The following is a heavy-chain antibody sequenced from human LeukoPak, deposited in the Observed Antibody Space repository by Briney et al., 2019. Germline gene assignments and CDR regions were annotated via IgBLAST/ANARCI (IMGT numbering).Heavy chain of an antibody. D-gene: IGHD4-17*01. CDR1: GFTFSSYG. CDR3: AKDRVPYGEFDY. CDR2: ISYDGSNK. V-gene: IGHV3-30*18. J-gene: IGHJ4*02. Sequence: GGSLRLSCAACGFTFSSYGMLWVRQAPGKGLEWVAVISYDGSNKYCADSVKGRFTISRDNSKNTLYLQMNSLRAEDTAVYYCAKDRVPYGEFDYWGQGTLVTVSS.